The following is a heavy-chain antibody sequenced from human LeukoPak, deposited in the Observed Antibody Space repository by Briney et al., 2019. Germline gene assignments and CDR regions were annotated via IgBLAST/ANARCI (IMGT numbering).Heavy chain of an antibody. Sequence: PGGSLRLSCAASGFTFSSYAMHWGRQAPGKGLEWVAVISYDGSNKYYADSVKGRFTISRDNSKNKLYLQMNSLRAEDTAVYYCARDLYSSGWPFDYWGQGTLVTVSS. CDR3: ARDLYSSGWPFDY. D-gene: IGHD6-19*01. V-gene: IGHV3-30*04. CDR1: GFTFSSYA. J-gene: IGHJ4*02. CDR2: ISYDGSNK.